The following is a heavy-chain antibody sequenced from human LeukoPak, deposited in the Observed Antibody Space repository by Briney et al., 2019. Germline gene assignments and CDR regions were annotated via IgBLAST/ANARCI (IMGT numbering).Heavy chain of an antibody. Sequence: SQTLSLTCTVSGGSISSGGYYWSWIRQHPGKGLEWIGYIYYSGSTYYNPSLKSRVTISVDTSKNQFSLKLSSVTAADTAVYYCARAPRSIAARYLDYWGQGTLVTVSS. CDR3: ARAPRSIAARYLDY. CDR1: GGSISSGGYY. J-gene: IGHJ4*02. D-gene: IGHD6-6*01. CDR2: IYYSGST. V-gene: IGHV4-31*03.